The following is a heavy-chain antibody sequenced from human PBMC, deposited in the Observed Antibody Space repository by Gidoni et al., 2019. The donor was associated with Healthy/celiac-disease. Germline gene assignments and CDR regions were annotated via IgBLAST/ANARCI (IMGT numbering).Heavy chain of an antibody. CDR3: ASGGYYDSSGYLGY. V-gene: IGHV3-23*01. CDR1: GFTFSSYA. Sequence: VQLLESGGGLVQPGGSLRPSCAASGFTFSSYAMSWVRQAPGKGLEWVSAISGSGGSTYYADSVKGRFTISRDNSKNTLYLQMNSLRAEDTAVYYCASGGYYDSSGYLGYWGQGTLVTVSS. D-gene: IGHD3-22*01. J-gene: IGHJ4*02. CDR2: ISGSGGST.